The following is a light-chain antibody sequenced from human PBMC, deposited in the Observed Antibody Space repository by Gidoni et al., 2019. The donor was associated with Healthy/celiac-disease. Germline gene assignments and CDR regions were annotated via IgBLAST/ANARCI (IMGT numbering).Light chain of an antibody. V-gene: IGKV1-39*01. J-gene: IGKJ5*01. CDR1: QSISSY. Sequence: DIQMTPSPSSLSASVGDRVTITRRASQSISSYLNWYQQKPGKAPKLLIYAASSLQSGVPSRVSGSGSGTDFTLTIISLQPEDVATYYCQQSYSTPLTFGQGTRLEIK. CDR3: QQSYSTPLT. CDR2: AAS.